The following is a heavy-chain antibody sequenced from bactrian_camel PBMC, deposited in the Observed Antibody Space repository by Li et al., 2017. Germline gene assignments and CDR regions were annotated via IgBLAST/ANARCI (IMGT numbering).Heavy chain of an antibody. CDR2: LTKDGSA. J-gene: IGHJ4*01. D-gene: IGHD4*01. Sequence: HVQLVESGGGSVQAGGSLRLSCTAPGFTSNNKCGMHWYRQAAGKEREWVSTLTKDGSADYAASVKGRFTVSKDKAKDTVYLQMNSLKPEDTAMYYCAADQPESDYGANCQPEYEYNYWVRGPRSPSP. CDR1: GFTSNNKCG. CDR3: AADQPESDYGANCQPEYEYNY. V-gene: IGHV3S53*01.